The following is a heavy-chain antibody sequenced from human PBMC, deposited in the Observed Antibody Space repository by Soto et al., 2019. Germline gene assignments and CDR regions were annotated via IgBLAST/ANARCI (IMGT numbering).Heavy chain of an antibody. CDR1: GGSLSGYQ. D-gene: IGHD3-10*01. CDR2: INDSGNI. J-gene: IGHJ6*03. CDR3: ARGLILWFGELSRRGGYYYYMDV. V-gene: IGHV4-34*01. Sequence: QVQLQQWGAGLLKPSETLSLTCAVYGGSLSGYQWTWIRQTPGKGLEWIGEINDSGNINYNPSLKSRVTILLDTPRKQISLKLSSVTAAASAVYYCARGLILWFGELSRRGGYYYYMDVWGKGTTVTASS.